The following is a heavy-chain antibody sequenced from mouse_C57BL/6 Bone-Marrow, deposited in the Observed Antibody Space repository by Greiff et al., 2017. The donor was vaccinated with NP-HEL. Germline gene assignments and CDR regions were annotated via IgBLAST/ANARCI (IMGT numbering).Heavy chain of an antibody. CDR2: ITHSGET. J-gene: IGHJ1*03. CDR3: AGDYDGYWYFDV. D-gene: IGHD2-3*01. Sequence: VKLMESGPGLVKPSQSLFPTCSITGFPITSGYYWIWIRQSPGKPLEWMGYITHSGETFYNPSLQSPISITRETSKNQFFLQLNSVTTEDTAMYYCAGDYDGYWYFDVWGTGTTVTVSS. V-gene: IGHV12-3*01. CDR1: GFPITSGYY.